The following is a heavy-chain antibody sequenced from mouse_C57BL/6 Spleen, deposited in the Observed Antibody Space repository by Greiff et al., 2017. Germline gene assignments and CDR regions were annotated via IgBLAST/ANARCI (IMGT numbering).Heavy chain of an antibody. CDR1: GFTFSDYG. D-gene: IGHD2-3*01. V-gene: IGHV5-17*01. Sequence: EVQRVESGGGLVKPGGSLKLSCAASGFTFSDYGMHWVRQAPEKGLEWVAYISSGSSTIYYADTVKGRFTISRDNAKNTLFLQMTSLRSEDTAMYYCARGEDGYYWYFDVWGTGTTVTVSS. J-gene: IGHJ1*03. CDR3: ARGEDGYYWYFDV. CDR2: ISSGSSTI.